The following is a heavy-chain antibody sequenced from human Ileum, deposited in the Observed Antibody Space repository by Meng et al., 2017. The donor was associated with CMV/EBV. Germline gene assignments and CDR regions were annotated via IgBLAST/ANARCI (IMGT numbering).Heavy chain of an antibody. CDR1: GFTFSSYA. V-gene: IGHV3-30-3*01. D-gene: IGHD3-3*01. J-gene: IGHJ6*02. Sequence: GESLKISCAASGFTFSSYAMHWVRQAPGKGLEWVAVISYDGSNKYYADSVKGRFTISRDNSKNTLYLQMNSLRAEGTAVYYCARESTYDFWSGLGVYYYYGMDVWGQGTTVTVSS. CDR2: ISYDGSNK. CDR3: ARESTYDFWSGLGVYYYYGMDV.